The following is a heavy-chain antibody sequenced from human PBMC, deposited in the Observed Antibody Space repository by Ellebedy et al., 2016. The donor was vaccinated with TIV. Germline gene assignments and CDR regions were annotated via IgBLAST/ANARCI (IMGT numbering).Heavy chain of an antibody. V-gene: IGHV4-59*01. J-gene: IGHJ5*02. CDR2: IHYSGST. CDR1: GGSLSNYY. Sequence: SETLSLTCAVSGGSLSNYYWSWIRQPPGKGLAWIGDIHYSGSTKYNPSLKSRATISVDTSKNQLSLILNSVTAADTAIYYCARDLMASGWFDPWGQGTLVIVSS. CDR3: ARDLMASGWFDP. D-gene: IGHD5-24*01.